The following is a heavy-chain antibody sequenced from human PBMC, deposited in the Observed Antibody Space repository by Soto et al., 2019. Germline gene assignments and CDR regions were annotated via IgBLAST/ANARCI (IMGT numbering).Heavy chain of an antibody. V-gene: IGHV4-34*01. D-gene: IGHD3-10*01. CDR1: GGSFSGYY. CDR2: INHSGST. CDR3: AGSYYYDPFDI. J-gene: IGHJ3*02. Sequence: SETLSLTCAVYGGSFSGYYWSWIRQPPGKGLEWIGEINHSGSTSYNPSLKSRVTISVDTSKNQFSLKLSSVTAADTAVYYCAGSYYYDPFDIWGQGTMVTVSS.